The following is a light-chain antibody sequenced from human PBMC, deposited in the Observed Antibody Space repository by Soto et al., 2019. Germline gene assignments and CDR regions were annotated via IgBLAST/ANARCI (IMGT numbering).Light chain of an antibody. V-gene: IGKV3-15*01. CDR1: QSVRSN. J-gene: IGKJ1*01. Sequence: EIVMTQSPATLSVSPGERATLSCRASQSVRSNLAWYHQKPGQAPRLLIYDASTRATDIPARFSGTGSGTEFTLTISSLQSEDFAVYYCQQHSKWPRTFGQGTKVDI. CDR2: DAS. CDR3: QQHSKWPRT.